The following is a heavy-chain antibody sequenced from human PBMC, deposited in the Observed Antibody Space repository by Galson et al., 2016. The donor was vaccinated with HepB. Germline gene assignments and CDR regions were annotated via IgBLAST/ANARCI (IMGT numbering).Heavy chain of an antibody. J-gene: IGHJ5*02. CDR2: VNPDSGNR. Sequence: SVKVSCKAAGYTFINYDINWVRQAPGQGLECLGWVNPDSGNRGYPQKFQGRVTMTRDTSTSTAYMELGSLRSDDTAVYYCARAMTVIGVVGNWIDPWGQGTLVTVSS. D-gene: IGHD3-22*01. V-gene: IGHV1-8*02. CDR1: GYTFINYD. CDR3: ARAMTVIGVVGNWIDP.